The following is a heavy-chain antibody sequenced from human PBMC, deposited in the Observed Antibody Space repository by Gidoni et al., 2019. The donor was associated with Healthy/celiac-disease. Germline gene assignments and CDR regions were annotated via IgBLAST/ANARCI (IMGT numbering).Heavy chain of an antibody. CDR1: GGTFSSYA. D-gene: IGHD3-22*01. V-gene: IGHV1-69*01. Sequence: QVQLVQSGAEVKKPGSSVQVSCQASGGTFSSYAISWVRQAPGQGLEWMGGIIPIFGTANYEQKFQGRVTITADESTSTAYMELSSLRSEDTAVYYCARNYDSSGYHYYFDYWGQGTLVTVSS. CDR2: IIPIFGTA. J-gene: IGHJ4*02. CDR3: ARNYDSSGYHYYFDY.